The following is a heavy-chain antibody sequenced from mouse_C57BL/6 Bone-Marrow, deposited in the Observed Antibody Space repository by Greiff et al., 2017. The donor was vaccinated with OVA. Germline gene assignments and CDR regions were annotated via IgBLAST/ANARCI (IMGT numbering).Heavy chain of an antibody. D-gene: IGHD2-3*01. CDR2: INPYNGGT. V-gene: IGHV1-19*01. J-gene: IGHJ2*01. CDR1: GYTFTDYY. CDR3: ARDGYYGY. Sequence: EVKLVESGPVLVKPGASVKMSCKASGYTFTDYYMNWVKQSHGKSLEWIGVINPYNGGTSYNQKFKGKATLTVDKSSSTAYMELNSLTSEDSAVYYCARDGYYGYWGQGTTLTVSS.